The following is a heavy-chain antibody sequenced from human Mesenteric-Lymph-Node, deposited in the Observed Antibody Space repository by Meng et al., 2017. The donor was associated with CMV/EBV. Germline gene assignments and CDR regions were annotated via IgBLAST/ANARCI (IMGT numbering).Heavy chain of an antibody. CDR2: VFHSGST. J-gene: IGHJ5*01. Sequence: SGGSITSGDYFWTWIRQAPGKGPEWIGHVFHSGSTYSIPSLRGRVIMSLDTSKNQFSLKLTSVTAADTAVYFCAREDGSGSFSRWFDSWGPGTLVTVSS. V-gene: IGHV4-30-4*01. CDR1: GGSITSGDYF. CDR3: AREDGSGSFSRWFDS. D-gene: IGHD3-10*01.